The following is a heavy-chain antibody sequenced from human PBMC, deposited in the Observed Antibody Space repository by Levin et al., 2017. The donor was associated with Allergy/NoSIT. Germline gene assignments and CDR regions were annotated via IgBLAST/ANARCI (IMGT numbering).Heavy chain of an antibody. J-gene: IGHJ2*01. V-gene: IGHV5-51*01. CDR1: GYSFTNYW. Sequence: PGESLKISGKGSGYSFTNYWIGWVRQMPGKGLEWMGIIYPGDSDTRYSPSLQGQVTISADKSISTAYLQWSSLKASDTAMYYCARSPTDAYSYWYFDLWGRGTLVTVSS. CDR2: IYPGDSDT. D-gene: IGHD5-24*01. CDR3: ARSPTDAYSYWYFDL.